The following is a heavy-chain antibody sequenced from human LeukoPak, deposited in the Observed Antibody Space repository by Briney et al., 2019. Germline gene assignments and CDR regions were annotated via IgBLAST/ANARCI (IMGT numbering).Heavy chain of an antibody. CDR3: AKSPHYYDSSGYSF. J-gene: IGHJ4*02. CDR1: GFTFSSYA. D-gene: IGHD3-22*01. CDR2: ISGSGGST. V-gene: IGHV3-23*01. Sequence: GGSLRLSCAASGFTFSSYAMSWVRQAPGKGLEWVSAISGSGGSTYYADSVKGRFTISRDNSKNTLYLQMNSLRAEDTAVYYCAKSPHYYDSSGYSFWGQGTLVTVSS.